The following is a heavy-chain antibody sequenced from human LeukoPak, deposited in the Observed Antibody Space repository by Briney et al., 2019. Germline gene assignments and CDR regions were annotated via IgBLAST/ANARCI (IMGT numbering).Heavy chain of an antibody. V-gene: IGHV3-15*01. Sequence: PGGSLRLSCAASGFTFSNAWMSWVRQAPGKGLEWAGRIKSKTDGGTTDYAAPVKGRFTISRDDSKNTLYLQMNSLKTVDTAVYYCTGYYHYYYYGMDVWGQGTTVTVSS. J-gene: IGHJ6*02. CDR2: IKSKTDGGTT. CDR3: TGYYHYYYYGMDV. CDR1: GFTFSNAW. D-gene: IGHD3-3*01.